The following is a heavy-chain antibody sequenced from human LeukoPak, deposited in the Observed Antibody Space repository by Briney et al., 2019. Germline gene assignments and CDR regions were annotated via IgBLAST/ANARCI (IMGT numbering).Heavy chain of an antibody. D-gene: IGHD3-22*01. CDR1: GFTFSSYA. CDR3: AKDHLSSTYYYDSSGYPLDY. CDR2: ISSSGGGT. V-gene: IGHV3-23*01. Sequence: GGSLRLSCAASGFTFSSYAITWVRQAPGKGLEWVSAISSSGGGTYYADSVKGRFTISRDNSKNTLYLQMNSLRAEDTAVYYCAKDHLSSTYYYDSSGYPLDYWGQGTLVTVSS. J-gene: IGHJ4*02.